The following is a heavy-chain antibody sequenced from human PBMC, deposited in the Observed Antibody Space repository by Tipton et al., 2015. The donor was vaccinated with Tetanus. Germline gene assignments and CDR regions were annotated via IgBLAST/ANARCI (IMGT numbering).Heavy chain of an antibody. CDR3: TRHVVVAVPRWFDP. CDR2: IYYSGST. D-gene: IGHD2-15*01. J-gene: IGHJ5*02. CDR1: GGSISSSSYY. V-gene: IGHV4-39*01. Sequence: GLVKPSETLSLTCTVSGGSISSSSYYWGWIRQPPGKGLEWIGSIYYSGSTYYNPSLKSRVTISVDTSKNQFSLKLSSVTAADTAVYYCTRHVVVAVPRWFDPWGQGTLVTVSS.